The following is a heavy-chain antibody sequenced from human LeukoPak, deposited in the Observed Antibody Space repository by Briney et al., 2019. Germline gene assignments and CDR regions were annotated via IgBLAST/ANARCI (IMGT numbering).Heavy chain of an antibody. D-gene: IGHD4-17*01. Sequence: SETLSLICTVSGGSISRYYWSWIRQSAGKGLEWIARIYSSGHTNYNPSLKSRVTISLDMSKNQFSLTMRSVTAADTAMYFCARDDFGDVDAFDIWGQGTMVTVSS. CDR1: GGSISRYY. V-gene: IGHV4-4*07. CDR2: IYSSGHT. CDR3: ARDDFGDVDAFDI. J-gene: IGHJ3*02.